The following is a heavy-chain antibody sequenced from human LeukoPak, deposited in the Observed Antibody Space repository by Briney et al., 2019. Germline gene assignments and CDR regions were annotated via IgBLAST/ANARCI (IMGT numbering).Heavy chain of an antibody. CDR2: IYPGDSDT. CDR1: GYSFTSYW. V-gene: IGHV5-51*03. CDR3: ARRGIAAAGTNWFDP. J-gene: IGHJ5*02. D-gene: IGHD6-13*01. Sequence: PGESLKISCKGSGYSFTSYWIGWVRQMPGKGLEWMGIIYPGDSDTRYSPSFQGQVTISADKSISTAYLQWSSLKASDTAMCYCARRGIAAAGTNWFDPWGRGTLVTVSS.